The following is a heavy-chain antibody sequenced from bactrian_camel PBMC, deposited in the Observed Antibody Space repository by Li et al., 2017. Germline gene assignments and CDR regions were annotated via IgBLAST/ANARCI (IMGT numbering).Heavy chain of an antibody. CDR3: ACDGGSWSS. V-gene: IGHV3S1*01. Sequence: QLVESGGGLVQAGGSLRLSCVASGFTFSGISMTWVRQTAGKGLEWVSDIDSSGKSPYYAESVKGRFTISRDNAKNTLYLQLNNLKIDDTAMYFCACDGGSWSSWGQGTQVTVS. D-gene: IGHD6*01. CDR1: GFTFSGIS. J-gene: IGHJ4*01. CDR2: IDSSGKSP.